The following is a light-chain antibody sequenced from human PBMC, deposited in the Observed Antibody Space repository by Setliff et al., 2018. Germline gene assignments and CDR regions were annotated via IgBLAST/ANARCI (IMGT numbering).Light chain of an antibody. Sequence: QSVLTQPPSVSGAPGHTVTISCTGSSSNIGATYDVHWYQHVPGTAPKLMIYEVSKWPSGVPDRFSGSKSGNTASLTVSGLQAEDEADYYCSSYAGSNNEVFGSGTNATVL. CDR3: SSYAGSNNEV. CDR2: EVS. V-gene: IGLV1-40*01. J-gene: IGLJ1*01. CDR1: SSNIGATYD.